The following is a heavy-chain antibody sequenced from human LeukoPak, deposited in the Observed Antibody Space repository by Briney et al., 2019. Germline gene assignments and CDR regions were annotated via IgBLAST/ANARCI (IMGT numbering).Heavy chain of an antibody. V-gene: IGHV3-11*04. J-gene: IGHJ4*02. Sequence: AGGSLRLSCVVSGFGFSDSYMTWIRQTPGKGLEWLAYISGSGSDMYYADSVKGRFTISRDNAKNSLYLQMNSLRAEDTAVYYCARQQWLDGAYYFDYWGQGTLVTVSS. CDR1: GFGFSDSY. CDR2: ISGSGSDM. CDR3: ARQQWLDGAYYFDY. D-gene: IGHD6-19*01.